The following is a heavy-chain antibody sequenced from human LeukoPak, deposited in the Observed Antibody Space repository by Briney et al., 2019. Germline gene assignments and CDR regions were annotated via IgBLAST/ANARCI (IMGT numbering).Heavy chain of an antibody. J-gene: IGHJ4*02. V-gene: IGHV1-2*02. D-gene: IGHD3-3*01. CDR2: INPNSGGT. CDR3: AGSIRRFLEWPTEYYFDY. Sequence: ASVKVSCKASGYTFTCYYMHWGRQAPGQRLEWMGWINPNSGGTNYAQKFQGRVTMTRYTSITTAYMELSRLRSDDTAVYHCAGSIRRFLEWPTEYYFDYWGQGILVTVSS. CDR1: GYTFTCYY.